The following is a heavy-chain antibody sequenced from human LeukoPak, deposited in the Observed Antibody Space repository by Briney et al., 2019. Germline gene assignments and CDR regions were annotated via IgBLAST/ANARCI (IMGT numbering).Heavy chain of an antibody. CDR2: ISYDGSNK. CDR3: AKGGENYYGSGSYYGNYFDY. Sequence: GGSLGLSCAASGFTFSSYGMHWVRQAPGRGLEWVAVISYDGSNKYYADSVKGRFTISRDNSKNTLYLQMNSLRAEDTAVYYCAKGGENYYGSGSYYGNYFDYWGQGTLVTVSS. D-gene: IGHD3-10*01. CDR1: GFTFSSYG. J-gene: IGHJ4*02. V-gene: IGHV3-30*18.